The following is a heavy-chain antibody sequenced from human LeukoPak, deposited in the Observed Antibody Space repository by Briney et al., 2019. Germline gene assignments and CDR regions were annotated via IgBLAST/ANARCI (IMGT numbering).Heavy chain of an antibody. CDR1: GFTSVDYA. Sequence: GGSLRLSCSASGFTSVDYAQIWVRQAPGKGLEWVGFIRSKAYGGTTEYAASVKGRFTISRDDSKSIAYLQMNSLKTEDTAVYYCTRVTVVYYYASSGSFDYWGQATLVTVSS. V-gene: IGHV3-49*04. J-gene: IGHJ4*02. CDR3: TRVTVVYYYASSGSFDY. CDR2: IRSKAYGGTT. D-gene: IGHD3-22*01.